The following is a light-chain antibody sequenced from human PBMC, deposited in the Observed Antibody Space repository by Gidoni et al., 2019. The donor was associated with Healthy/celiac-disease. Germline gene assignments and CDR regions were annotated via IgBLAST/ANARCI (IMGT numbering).Light chain of an antibody. V-gene: IGKV4-1*01. Sequence: DIVMTQSPDSLAVSLGESATINCKSSQSVLYSSNNQNYLAWYQQKPGQPPKLLIYWASTRESGVPDRFSGSGSGTDFTLTISSLQAEDVSVYYCQQYYSTPFTFXPXTKVDIK. CDR3: QQYYSTPFT. CDR2: WAS. CDR1: QSVLYSSNNQNY. J-gene: IGKJ3*01.